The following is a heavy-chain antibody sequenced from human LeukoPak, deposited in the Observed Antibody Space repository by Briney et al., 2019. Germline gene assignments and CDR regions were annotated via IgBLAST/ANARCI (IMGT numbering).Heavy chain of an antibody. CDR1: GGSFSGYY. V-gene: IGHV4-59*10. D-gene: IGHD6-13*01. CDR3: ARGIAAASERALDM. CDR2: IFTSGST. J-gene: IGHJ3*02. Sequence: SETLSLTCAVYGGSFSGYYWSWIRQPAGKGLEWIGRIFTSGSTNYNPSLKSRVAMSVDTSKNQFSLKLSSVTAADTAVYYCARGIAAASERALDMWGQGTMVTVSS.